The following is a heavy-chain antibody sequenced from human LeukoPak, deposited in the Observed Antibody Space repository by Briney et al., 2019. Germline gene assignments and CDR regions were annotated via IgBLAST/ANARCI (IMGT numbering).Heavy chain of an antibody. D-gene: IGHD3-3*01. V-gene: IGHV4-34*01. CDR1: GGSFSGYY. J-gene: IGHJ6*02. CDR2: INHSGST. CDR3: ARVTYTYDFWSAPTRRTYYYGMDV. Sequence: PSETLSLTCAVYGGSFSGYYWSWIRQPPGKGLEWIGEINHSGSTNYNPSLKSRVTISVDTSKNQFSLKLSSVTAADTAVYYCARVTYTYDFWSAPTRRTYYYGMDVWGQGTTVTVSS.